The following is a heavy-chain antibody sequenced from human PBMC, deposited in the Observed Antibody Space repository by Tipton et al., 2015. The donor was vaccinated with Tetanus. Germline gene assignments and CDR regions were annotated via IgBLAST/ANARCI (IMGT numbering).Heavy chain of an antibody. CDR3: ARDRGLGTPQYCFDY. Sequence: SLRLSCVGSGFNFSTYTMNWVRQAPGKGLEWVSSIRGSGGHIYYADSVKGRLTISRDNAKNSLYLQMNSLRAEDTAVYYCARDRGLGTPQYCFDYWGQGTLVPVSS. D-gene: IGHD7-27*01. J-gene: IGHJ4*02. CDR2: IRGSGGHI. CDR1: GFNFSTYT. V-gene: IGHV3-21*01.